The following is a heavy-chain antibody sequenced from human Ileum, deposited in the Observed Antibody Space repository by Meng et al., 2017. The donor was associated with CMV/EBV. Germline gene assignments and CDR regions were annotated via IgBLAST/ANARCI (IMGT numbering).Heavy chain of an antibody. Sequence: QVQLQESGLRRVKPSDTLSLTCTASGTTLNDYCCSWIRQPASKGLEWIGRIFATGTTNSNPSLMSRVTMSVDTSKNQFSWKLTSVTAADTAVYLCARDRFDPWGQGALFTVSS. CDR2: IFATGTT. V-gene: IGHV4-4*07. J-gene: IGHJ5*02. CDR3: ARDRFDP. CDR1: GTTLNDYC.